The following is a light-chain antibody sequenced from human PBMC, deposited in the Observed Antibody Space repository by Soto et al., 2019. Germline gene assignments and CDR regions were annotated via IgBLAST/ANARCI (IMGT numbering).Light chain of an antibody. CDR2: GAS. CDR1: QSVSNNY. J-gene: IGKJ4*01. Sequence: ELVLMSNPRTLALSRRGGDPGSCRVIQSVSNNYLAWYQQKPGQAPRLLIYGASNRATGIPDRFSGSGSGTDFTLTISRLEPDGFAVYSCQQRNQWPAVTFGGGNKVDIK. CDR3: QQRNQWPAVT. V-gene: IGKV3D-20*02.